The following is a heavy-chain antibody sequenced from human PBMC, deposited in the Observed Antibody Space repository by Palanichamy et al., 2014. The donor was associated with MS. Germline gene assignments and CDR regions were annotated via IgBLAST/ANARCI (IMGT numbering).Heavy chain of an antibody. Sequence: QVQLVQSGAEVKKPGASVKVSCKASGYTFTSYYMHWVRQAPGQGLEWMGIINPSGGSTSYAQKFQGRISMTRDMSSRTVYMELSSLRSEDTAVYYCVRAVPVFLYDTIDSSPVDIWGQGTMVTVSS. J-gene: IGHJ3*02. D-gene: IGHD3-22*01. CDR3: VRAVPVFLYDTIDSSPVDI. V-gene: IGHV1-46*03. CDR1: GYTFTSYY. CDR2: INPSGGST.